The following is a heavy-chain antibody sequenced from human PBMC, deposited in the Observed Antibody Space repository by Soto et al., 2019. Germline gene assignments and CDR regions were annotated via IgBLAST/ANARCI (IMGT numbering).Heavy chain of an antibody. CDR1: GFSFSTYG. V-gene: IGHV3-23*01. D-gene: IGHD2-15*01. CDR3: AKHHIRLIVVKIAFDF. Sequence: EVQLLESGGGLVQPGGSLRLSCAVSGFSFSTYGVTWVRQAPGKGLEWVCGVSGGSGVTHYADSVKGRFTITGDDSKNTVYLQMHSLRVEDTAVYYCAKHHIRLIVVKIAFDFWGQGTVVTVSS. CDR2: VSGGSGVT. J-gene: IGHJ3*01.